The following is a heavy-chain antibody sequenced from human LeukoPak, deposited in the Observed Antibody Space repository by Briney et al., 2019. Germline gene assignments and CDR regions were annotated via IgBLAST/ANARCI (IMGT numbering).Heavy chain of an antibody. CDR1: GYTFTSYA. J-gene: IGHJ6*03. CDR2: INTNTGNP. CDR3: ARTHNYYYYYMDV. Sequence: ASVKLSCKASGYTFTSYAMNWVRQAPGQGLECTGWINTNTGNPTYAQGFTGRFVFSLDTSVSTAYLQISSLKAEDTAVYYCARTHNYYYYYMDVWGKGTTVTVSS. V-gene: IGHV7-4-1*02.